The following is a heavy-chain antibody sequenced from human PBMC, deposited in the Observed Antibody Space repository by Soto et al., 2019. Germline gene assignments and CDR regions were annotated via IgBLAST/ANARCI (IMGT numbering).Heavy chain of an antibody. D-gene: IGHD2-2*01. Sequence: GGSLRLSCAASGFTFSNYGMHWVRQAPGKGLEWVAVIWYDGSNKYYADSVKGRFTISRDNSKNTLYLQMNSLRAEDTAVYYCARGCPKGDCSSTSCLKPDFCGYYGMDVWGQGTTVTVSS. CDR2: IWYDGSNK. CDR3: ARGCPKGDCSSTSCLKPDFCGYYGMDV. CDR1: GFTFSNYG. J-gene: IGHJ6*02. V-gene: IGHV3-33*01.